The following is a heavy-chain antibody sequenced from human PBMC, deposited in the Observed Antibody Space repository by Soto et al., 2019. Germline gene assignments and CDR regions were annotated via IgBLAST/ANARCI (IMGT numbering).Heavy chain of an antibody. D-gene: IGHD6-6*01. Sequence: PSETLSLTCTVSGGSISSGGYYWSWIRQHPGKGLEWIGYIYYSGSTYYNPSLKSRVTISVDTSKNQFSLKLSSVTAADTAVYYCARDISLYSSSSTGMDVWGQGTTVTVSS. V-gene: IGHV4-31*03. CDR1: GGSISSGGYY. J-gene: IGHJ6*02. CDR2: IYYSGST. CDR3: ARDISLYSSSSTGMDV.